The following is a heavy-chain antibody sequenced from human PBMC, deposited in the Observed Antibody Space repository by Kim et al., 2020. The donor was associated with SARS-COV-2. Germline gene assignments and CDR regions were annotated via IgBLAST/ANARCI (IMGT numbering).Heavy chain of an antibody. D-gene: IGHD6-13*01. V-gene: IGHV4-34*01. J-gene: IGHJ4*02. CDR2: INHSGST. CDR3: ARGRIAAAGTHFDY. Sequence: SETLSLTCAVYGGSFSGYYWSWIRQPPGKGLEWIGEINHSGSTNYNPSLKSRVTISVDTSKNQFSLKLSSVTAADTAVYYYARGRIAAAGTHFDYWGQGTLVTVSS. CDR1: GGSFSGYY.